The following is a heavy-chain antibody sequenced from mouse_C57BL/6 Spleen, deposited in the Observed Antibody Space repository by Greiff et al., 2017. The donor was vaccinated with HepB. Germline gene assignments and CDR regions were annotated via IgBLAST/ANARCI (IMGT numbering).Heavy chain of an antibody. V-gene: IGHV5-17*01. D-gene: IGHD1-1*01. Sequence: EVKLVESGGGLVKPGGSLKLSCAASGFTFSDYGMHWVRQAPEKGLEWVAYISSGSSTIYYADTLKGRFTISSDNAKNTLFLQMTSLRSEDTAMYYCASFYYGSNYAMDYWGQGTSVTVSS. CDR2: ISSGSSTI. J-gene: IGHJ4*01. CDR3: ASFYYGSNYAMDY. CDR1: GFTFSDYG.